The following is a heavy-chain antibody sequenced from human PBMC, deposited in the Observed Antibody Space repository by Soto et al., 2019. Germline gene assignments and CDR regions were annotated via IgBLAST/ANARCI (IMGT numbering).Heavy chain of an antibody. D-gene: IGHD6-13*01. V-gene: IGHV4-59*01. CDR2: IYYSGST. Sequence: PSETLSLTCTVSGGSISSYYWSWIRQPPGKGLEWIGYIYYSGSTNYNPSLKSRVTISVDTSKNQFSLKLSSVTAADTAVYYCARGAFGRSSCVNSDYWGQRTLVTVSS. J-gene: IGHJ4*02. CDR3: ARGAFGRSSCVNSDY. CDR1: GGSISSYY.